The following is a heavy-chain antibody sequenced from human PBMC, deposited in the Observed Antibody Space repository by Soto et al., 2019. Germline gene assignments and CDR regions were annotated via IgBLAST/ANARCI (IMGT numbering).Heavy chain of an antibody. V-gene: IGHV1-18*04. Sequence: GASVKVSCKAIGYSFTSHYMHWVRQAPGQGLEWMGWISAYNGNTNYAQKLQGRVTMTTDTSTSTAYMELSSLRSEDTAVYYCARGGVFFFAAPTNPFDYWGQGTLVTVSS. CDR1: GYSFTSHY. D-gene: IGHD3-10*01. CDR2: ISAYNGNT. CDR3: ARGGVFFFAAPTNPFDY. J-gene: IGHJ4*02.